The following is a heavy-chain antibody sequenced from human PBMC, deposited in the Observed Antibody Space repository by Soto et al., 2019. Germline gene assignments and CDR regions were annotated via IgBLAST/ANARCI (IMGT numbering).Heavy chain of an antibody. CDR1: GFTFSSYG. Sequence: QVPLVESGGGVVQPGRSLRLSCAASGFTFSSYGMHWVRQAPGKGLEWVAVISYDGSNKYYADSVKGRFTISRDNSNNTLYLQMNSLRAEDTAVYYCAKTGRDGYGDFDYWGQGTLVTVSS. J-gene: IGHJ4*02. CDR3: AKTGRDGYGDFDY. D-gene: IGHD4-17*01. CDR2: ISYDGSNK. V-gene: IGHV3-30*18.